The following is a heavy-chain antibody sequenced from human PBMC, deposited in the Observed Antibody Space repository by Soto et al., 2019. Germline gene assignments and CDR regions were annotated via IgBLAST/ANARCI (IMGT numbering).Heavy chain of an antibody. V-gene: IGHV3-53*01. Sequence: GGSLRLSCAASGFTVSSNYMSWVRQAPGKGLEWVSVIYSGGSTYYADSVKGRFTISRDNSKNTLYLQMNSLRAEDTAVYYCASYSSSSWTRYFDYWGQGTLVTVS. D-gene: IGHD6-6*01. CDR2: IYSGGST. CDR3: ASYSSSSWTRYFDY. J-gene: IGHJ4*02. CDR1: GFTVSSNY.